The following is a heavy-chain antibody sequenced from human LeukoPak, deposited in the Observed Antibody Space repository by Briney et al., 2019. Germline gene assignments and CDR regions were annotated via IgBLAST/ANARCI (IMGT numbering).Heavy chain of an antibody. CDR3: ARADYGFYGMDV. D-gene: IGHD3-16*01. Sequence: SSETLSLTCTVSGGSISSYYWSWIRQPPGKGLEWIGYIYYSGSTNYNPSLKSRVTISVDTSKNQFSLKLSSVTAADTAVYYCARADYGFYGMDVWGQGTTVTVSS. J-gene: IGHJ6*02. V-gene: IGHV4-59*01. CDR1: GGSISSYY. CDR2: IYYSGST.